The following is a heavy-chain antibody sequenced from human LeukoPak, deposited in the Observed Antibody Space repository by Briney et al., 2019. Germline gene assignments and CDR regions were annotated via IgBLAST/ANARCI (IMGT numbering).Heavy chain of an antibody. CDR3: ANGFRVDY. CDR2: ISYDGSNK. Sequence: GGSLRLSCAASGFTFSSYAMSWVRQAPGKGLEWVAVISYDGSNKYYADSVKGRFTISRDNSKNTLYLQMNSLRAEDTAVYYCANGFRVDYWGQGTLVTVSS. V-gene: IGHV3-30*18. J-gene: IGHJ4*02. CDR1: GFTFSSYA.